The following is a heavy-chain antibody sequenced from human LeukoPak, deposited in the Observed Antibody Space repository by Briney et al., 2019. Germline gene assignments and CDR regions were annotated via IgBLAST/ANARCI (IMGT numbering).Heavy chain of an antibody. D-gene: IGHD2-2*02. CDR1: GGTFSSYA. J-gene: IGHJ3*02. Sequence: SVKVSCKASGGTFSSYAISWVRQAPGQGLEWMGGIIPIFGTANYAQKFQGRVTITADESASTAYMELSSLRSEDTAVYYCARGGVVVVPAAILGIDAFDIWGQGTMVTVSS. V-gene: IGHV1-69*13. CDR2: IIPIFGTA. CDR3: ARGGVVVVPAAILGIDAFDI.